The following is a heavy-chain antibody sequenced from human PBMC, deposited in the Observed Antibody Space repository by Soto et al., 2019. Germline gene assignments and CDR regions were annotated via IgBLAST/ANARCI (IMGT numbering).Heavy chain of an antibody. CDR2: ISGSGGST. D-gene: IGHD3-9*01. V-gene: IGHV3-23*01. Sequence: GGSLRLSCSASGFTFSSYAMSWVRQAPGKGLEWVSAISGSGGSTYYADSVKGRFTISRDNSKNTLYLQMKSLRAEDTAVYYCEKDTYYDILTGYLSRDAFDIRGKGPMVTVSS. CDR1: GFTFSSYA. CDR3: EKDTYYDILTGYLSRDAFDI. J-gene: IGHJ3*02.